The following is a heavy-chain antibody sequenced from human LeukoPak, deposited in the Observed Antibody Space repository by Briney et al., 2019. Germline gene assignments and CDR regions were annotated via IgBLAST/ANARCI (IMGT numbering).Heavy chain of an antibody. V-gene: IGHV3-7*04. Sequence: GRSLRLSCAASGFTFSSYWMSWVRQAPGKGLEWVANMKGDGSDKNYVDSVKGRFTIYGDNAKNSMYLQMNRLRDDDSAVYYCARDEGSGWYVYWGQGILVIVSS. CDR2: MKGDGSDK. CDR1: GFTFSSYW. CDR3: ARDEGSGWYVY. J-gene: IGHJ4*02. D-gene: IGHD6-19*01.